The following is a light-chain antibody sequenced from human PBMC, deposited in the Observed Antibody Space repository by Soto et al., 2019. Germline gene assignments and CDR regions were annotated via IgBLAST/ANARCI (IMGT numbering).Light chain of an antibody. CDR2: DVS. J-gene: IGLJ2*01. Sequence: QSALTQPASVSGSPGQSITIPCTGPSNDIGGYNYVSWYQQHPGKVPKLMIFDVSYRPSGISDRFSGSKSGNTASLTISGLQPEDEADYYCSSYGASSTLFGGGTKLTVL. CDR3: SSYGASSTL. CDR1: SNDIGGYNY. V-gene: IGLV2-14*03.